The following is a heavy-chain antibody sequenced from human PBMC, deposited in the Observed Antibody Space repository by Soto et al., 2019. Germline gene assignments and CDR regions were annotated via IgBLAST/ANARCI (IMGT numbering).Heavy chain of an antibody. J-gene: IGHJ4*02. D-gene: IGHD6-13*01. CDR3: ARLVAAGNVDY. Sequence: GESLKISCKGSGYSFTSYWIGWVRQMPGKGLDWMAKIDPSDSYTVYSPSFQGHVTISADKSISTVYLQWSSLKASDTAMYYCARLVAAGNVDYWGQGTQVTVS. CDR1: GYSFTSYW. V-gene: IGHV5-10-1*01. CDR2: IDPSDSYT.